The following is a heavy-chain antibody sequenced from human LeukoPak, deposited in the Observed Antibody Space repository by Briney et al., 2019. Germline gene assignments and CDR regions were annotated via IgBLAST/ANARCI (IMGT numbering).Heavy chain of an antibody. CDR1: GGTFSSYA. CDR2: IIPIFGTA. J-gene: IGHJ3*02. D-gene: IGHD1-26*01. CDR3: ARGGIVGAPEAFDI. Sequence: SVKVSCKASGGTFSSYAISWVRQAPGQGLEWMGGIIPIFGTANYAQKFQGRVTITTDESTSTAYMELSSLRSEDTAVYYCARGGIVGAPEAFDIWGQGTMVTVSS. V-gene: IGHV1-69*05.